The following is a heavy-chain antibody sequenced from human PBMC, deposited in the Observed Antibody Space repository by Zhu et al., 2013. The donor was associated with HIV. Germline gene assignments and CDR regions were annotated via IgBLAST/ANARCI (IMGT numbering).Heavy chain of an antibody. CDR3: ARDLKLGYSYGYNY. CDR1: GYTFTNYA. CDR2: VNADNGNT. D-gene: IGHD5-18*01. J-gene: IGHJ4*01. Sequence: QVQLVQSGAEMKKPGASVKVSCKASGYTFTNYAIHWVRQAPGQGLEWMGWVNADNGNTKYSQRFQGRVTITRDTSASTAYMELNSLRSEDTAVYYCARDLKLGYSYGYNYWGQGTPITVSS. V-gene: IGHV1-3*01.